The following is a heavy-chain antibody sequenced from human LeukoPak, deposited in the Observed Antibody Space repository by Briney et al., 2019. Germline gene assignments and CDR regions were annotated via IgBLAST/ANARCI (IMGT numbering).Heavy chain of an antibody. D-gene: IGHD3-10*01. CDR3: ARHFIYYHVSGSFFPGFAP. CDR2: IDPSDSYT. V-gene: IGHV5-10-1*01. Sequence: GESLRISCKGSGYSFTSYWISWVRQMPGKGLEWMGRIDPSDSYTNYSPSFQGHVTISADKSISTAYLQWSSLKASDTAMYYCARHFIYYHVSGSFFPGFAPWGQGPLVTVPS. J-gene: IGHJ5*02. CDR1: GYSFTSYW.